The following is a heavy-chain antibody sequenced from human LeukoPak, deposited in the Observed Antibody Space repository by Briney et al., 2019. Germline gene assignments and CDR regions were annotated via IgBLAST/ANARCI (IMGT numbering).Heavy chain of an antibody. J-gene: IGHJ4*02. CDR3: ARGASYSPEKPGDD. V-gene: IGHV1-8*01. D-gene: IGHD1-14*01. Sequence: ASVKVSCKASGYTFTSYDINWVRQATGQGLEWMGWMDPNSGNTGYAQKFQGRVTMTRNTSISTAYMELSSLRSEDTAVYYCARGASYSPEKPGDDWAQGTLVTVSS. CDR1: GYTFTSYD. CDR2: MDPNSGNT.